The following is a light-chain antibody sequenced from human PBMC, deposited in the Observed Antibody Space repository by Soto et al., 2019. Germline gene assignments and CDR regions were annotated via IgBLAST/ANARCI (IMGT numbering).Light chain of an antibody. CDR3: SSFTSRFTFV. CDR2: DVT. Sequence: QSALTQPRSVSGSPGQSVTISCTGTDSDVGTYKYVSWYQQYPGKAPQVMIYDVTNRPSGVSDRFSGSKSGNTASLTISGLQAEDEADYYCSSFTSRFTFVFGTGTKLTVL. V-gene: IGLV2-11*01. J-gene: IGLJ1*01. CDR1: DSDVGTYKY.